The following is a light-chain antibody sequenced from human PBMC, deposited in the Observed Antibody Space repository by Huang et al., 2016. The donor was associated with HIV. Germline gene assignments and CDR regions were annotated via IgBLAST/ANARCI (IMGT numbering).Light chain of an antibody. CDR1: KSISTF. CDR3: QQRSNWPPLT. CDR2: DAS. V-gene: IGKV3-11*01. J-gene: IGKJ4*01. Sequence: EIVLTQSPATLSLSPGDRATLTCRASKSISTFLAWYQHKPVQAPMLLIYDASTRAAGIPPRFSGSGSGTDFTLTISSLEPEDFAIYYCQQRSNWPPLTFGGGTKVEIK.